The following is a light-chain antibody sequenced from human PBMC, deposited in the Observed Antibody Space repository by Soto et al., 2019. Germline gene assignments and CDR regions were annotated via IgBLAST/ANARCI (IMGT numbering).Light chain of an antibody. CDR2: DAS. V-gene: IGKV3-11*01. CDR1: ENIANY. Sequence: DIVLTQSPATLSLSPGARATLSCRASENIANYLLWFQQRPGQAPRLLIYDASNRASGIPARFSASGSGTDFTLTISRLETEDFAVFFCQQRKKWPYTFGQGTKLEMK. J-gene: IGKJ2*01. CDR3: QQRKKWPYT.